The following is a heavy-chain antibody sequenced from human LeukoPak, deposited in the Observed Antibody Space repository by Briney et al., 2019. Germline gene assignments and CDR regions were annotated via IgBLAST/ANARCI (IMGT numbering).Heavy chain of an antibody. CDR1: GGTFSSYA. Sequence: SVKVSCKASGGTFSSYAISWVRQAPGQGLEWMGGIIPTFGTANYAQKFQGRVTITTDESTSTAYMELSSLRSEDTAVYYCARDATIFGVASTDAFDIWGQGTMVTVSS. CDR3: ARDATIFGVASTDAFDI. CDR2: IIPTFGTA. V-gene: IGHV1-69*05. J-gene: IGHJ3*02. D-gene: IGHD3-3*01.